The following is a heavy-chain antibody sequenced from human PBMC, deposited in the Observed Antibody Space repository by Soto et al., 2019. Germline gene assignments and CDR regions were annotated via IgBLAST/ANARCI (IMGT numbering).Heavy chain of an antibody. CDR2: IYYNGNT. Sequence: PSETLSLTCTVSGCSISNHYWSWIRQPPGKGLEWIGYIYYNGNTNYNPSLKSRVTMSVDTSKNQISLKLSSVTAADTAVYYCARANWYSEYWGQGTLVIVSS. V-gene: IGHV4-59*11. CDR3: ARANWYSEY. CDR1: GCSISNHY. D-gene: IGHD7-27*01. J-gene: IGHJ4*02.